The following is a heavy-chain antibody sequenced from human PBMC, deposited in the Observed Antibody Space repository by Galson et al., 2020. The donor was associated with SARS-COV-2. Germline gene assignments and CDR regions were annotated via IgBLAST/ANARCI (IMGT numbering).Heavy chain of an antibody. J-gene: IGHJ6*02. CDR2: IYYSGST. CDR3: ARDQRTEYYYYGRDV. Sequence: SETLSLTCAVSGGSISSSFHYWGWLRQPPGQGLEWNGSIYYSGSTYYNPSLKSRVTISVDTSKNQFYLKLSSVTAADTAVYYCARDQRTEYYYYGRDVWGQGTTVTVSS. V-gene: IGHV4-39*07. CDR1: GGSISSSFHY.